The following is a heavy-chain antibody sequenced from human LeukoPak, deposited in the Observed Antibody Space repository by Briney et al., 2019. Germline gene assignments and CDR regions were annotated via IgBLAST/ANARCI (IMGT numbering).Heavy chain of an antibody. V-gene: IGHV3-48*01. CDR3: ARGQGGTGNAFDI. Sequence: PGGSLRLSCAASGFTFSSYSMNWVRQAPGKGLEWVSYISSSSSTIYYADSVKGRFTISRDNAKNSLYLQMNSLRAEDTAVYYCARGQGGTGNAFDIWGQGTMVTVSS. CDR2: ISSSSSTI. CDR1: GFTFSSYS. J-gene: IGHJ3*02.